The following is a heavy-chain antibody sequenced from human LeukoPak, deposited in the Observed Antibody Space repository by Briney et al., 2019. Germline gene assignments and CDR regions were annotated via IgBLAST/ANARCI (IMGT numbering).Heavy chain of an antibody. Sequence: GGSLRLSCAASGFTFSNYDMNWVRQAPGKGLEWVAFIRYDGSDKDYADSVKGRFIISRDNSKNTLYMQMNSLRGEDTAVFYCAKGSQLWGQGTLVTVSS. J-gene: IGHJ4*02. V-gene: IGHV3-30*02. CDR2: IRYDGSDK. CDR3: AKGSQL. D-gene: IGHD1-1*01. CDR1: GFTFSNYD.